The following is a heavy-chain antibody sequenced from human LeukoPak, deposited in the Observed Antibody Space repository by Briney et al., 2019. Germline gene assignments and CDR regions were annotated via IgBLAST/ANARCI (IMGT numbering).Heavy chain of an antibody. CDR2: IYYSGST. V-gene: IGHV4-59*12. CDR1: GGSISSYY. J-gene: IGHJ4*02. CDR3: ADSRDGYSSAPFDY. D-gene: IGHD5-24*01. Sequence: SETLSLTCTVSGGSISSYYWSWIRQPPGKGLEWIGYIYYSGSTNYNPSLKSRVTISVDTSKNQFSLKLSSVTAADTAVYYCADSRDGYSSAPFDYWGQGTLVTVSS.